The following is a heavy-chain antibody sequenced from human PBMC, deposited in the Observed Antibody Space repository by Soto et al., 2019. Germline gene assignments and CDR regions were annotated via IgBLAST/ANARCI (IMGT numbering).Heavy chain of an antibody. CDR3: ARGGHIAVVTASFDY. Sequence: QVQLVQSGAEVRKPGASVKVSCKPSGYTFNTYYLHWLRQAPGQALEWMGVIHPSGGGTTYAQKFQGRVTVTRDTSTTTVFMELSSLRSDDTAVYYCARGGHIAVVTASFDYWGQGTLVTVSS. J-gene: IGHJ4*02. CDR2: IHPSGGGT. D-gene: IGHD2-21*02. V-gene: IGHV1-46*02. CDR1: GYTFNTYY.